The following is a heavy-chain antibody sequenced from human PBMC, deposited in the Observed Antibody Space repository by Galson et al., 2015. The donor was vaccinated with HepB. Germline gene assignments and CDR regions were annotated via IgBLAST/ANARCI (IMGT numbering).Heavy chain of an antibody. Sequence: SLRLSCAASGSTFSTYGMFWVRQAPGKGLEWVALIWCDGSNKYYGDSVKGRFTISRDNSKNTLYLQMNSLRGEDTAVYYCARDLGYSAYENYGMDVWGQGTTVTVSS. CDR1: GSTFSTYG. CDR3: ARDLGYSAYENYGMDV. CDR2: IWCDGSNK. J-gene: IGHJ6*02. D-gene: IGHD5-12*01. V-gene: IGHV3-33*01.